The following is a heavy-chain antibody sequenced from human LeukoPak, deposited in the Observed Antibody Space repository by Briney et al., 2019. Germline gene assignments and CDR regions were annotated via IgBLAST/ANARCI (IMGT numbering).Heavy chain of an antibody. V-gene: IGHV4-61*02. J-gene: IGHJ5*02. Sequence: SQTLSLTCTVSGGSISNGSYYWSWIRQPAGKGLEWIGRIYTSGSTNYNPSLKSRVTISVDTSKNQFSLKLSSVTAADTAVYYCARGYDSSGYYYDNWFDPWGQGTLVTVSS. CDR3: ARGYDSSGYYYDNWFDP. CDR1: GGSISNGSYY. D-gene: IGHD3-22*01. CDR2: IYTSGST.